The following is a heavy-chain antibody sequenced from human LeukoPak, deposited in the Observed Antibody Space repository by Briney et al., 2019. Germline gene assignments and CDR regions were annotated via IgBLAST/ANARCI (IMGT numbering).Heavy chain of an antibody. CDR3: ARATNGASDY. CDR2: IYHSGST. V-gene: IGHV4-30-2*01. CDR1: GGSISSGGYS. D-gene: IGHD1-14*01. Sequence: SETLSLTCAVSGGSISSGGYSWSWIRQPPGKGLERIGYIYHSGSTYYNPSLKSRVTISVDRSKNQFSLKLSSVTAADTAVYYCARATNGASDYWGQGTLVTVSS. J-gene: IGHJ4*02.